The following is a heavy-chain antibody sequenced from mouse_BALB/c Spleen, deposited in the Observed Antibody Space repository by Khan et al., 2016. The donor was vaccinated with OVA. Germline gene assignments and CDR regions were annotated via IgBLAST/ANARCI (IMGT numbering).Heavy chain of an antibody. D-gene: IGHD2-10*01. Sequence: QIQLVQSGPELKKPGETVKISCKASGYTFTNYGMNWVKQSPGKALKWMGWINTYTGEPTYADDFKGRFAFSLETSASTAYLQINNLKNEDTATXTCARPPYFSYTLDYWGQGTSVTVSS. J-gene: IGHJ4*01. CDR2: INTYTGEP. V-gene: IGHV9-3-1*01. CDR3: ARPPYFSYTLDY. CDR1: GYTFTNYG.